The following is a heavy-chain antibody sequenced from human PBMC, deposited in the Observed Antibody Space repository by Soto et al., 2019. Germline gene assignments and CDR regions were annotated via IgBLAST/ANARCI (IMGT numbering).Heavy chain of an antibody. Sequence: QVQLVQSGAEVKKPGASVKVSCKASGYTFTSYGISWVRQAPGQGLEWMGWISAYNGNTNYAQKLQGRVTMTTDTSTSTAYMELRGLRSDDTAVYYCARDRIDSSGYYGGYYYYGMDVWGQGTTVTVSS. D-gene: IGHD3-22*01. CDR1: GYTFTSYG. V-gene: IGHV1-18*01. J-gene: IGHJ6*02. CDR3: ARDRIDSSGYYGGYYYYGMDV. CDR2: ISAYNGNT.